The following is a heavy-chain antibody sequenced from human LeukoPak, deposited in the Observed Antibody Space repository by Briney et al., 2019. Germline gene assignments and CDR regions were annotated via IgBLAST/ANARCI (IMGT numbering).Heavy chain of an antibody. D-gene: IGHD3-22*01. V-gene: IGHV3-23*01. CDR2: ISGSGGST. CDR3: AKVPEEYYYDSSGYYDVPRAFDI. Sequence: GGSLRLSCAASGFTFSSYGMSWVRQAPGKGLEWVSAISGSGGSTYYADSVKGRFTISRDNSKNTLYLQMNSLRAEDTAVYYCAKVPEEYYYDSSGYYDVPRAFDIWGQGTMVTVSS. CDR1: GFTFSSYG. J-gene: IGHJ3*02.